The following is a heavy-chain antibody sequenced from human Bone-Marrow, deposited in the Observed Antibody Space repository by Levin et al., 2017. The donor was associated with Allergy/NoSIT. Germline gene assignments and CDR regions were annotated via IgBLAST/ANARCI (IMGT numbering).Heavy chain of an antibody. J-gene: IGHJ6*03. D-gene: IGHD5-18*01. V-gene: IGHV3-23*01. CDR2: IHRSGGST. Sequence: GESLKISCVASGFTLGTHAMTWVRQAPGKGLEWISLIHRSGGSTYYADSVKGRFRISRDESKNTVYLHMNSLRADDTAKYYCAKILRPDTYYFMDVWGKGTTVTISS. CDR3: AKILRPDTYYFMDV. CDR1: GFTLGTHA.